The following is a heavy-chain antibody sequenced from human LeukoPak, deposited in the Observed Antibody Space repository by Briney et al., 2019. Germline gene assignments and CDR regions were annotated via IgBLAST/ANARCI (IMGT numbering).Heavy chain of an antibody. CDR1: GFTFSSYA. CDR2: VSGSGGNT. Sequence: GGSLRLSCAASGFTFSSYAMSWVRQAPGKGLEWVSVVSGSGGNTYSADSVKGRCTISRDNSLQTLFLHMNSLRAEDTAVYYCARGMSATSGYLELEYWGQGALVTVST. CDR3: ARGMSATSGYLELEY. V-gene: IGHV3-23*01. J-gene: IGHJ4*02. D-gene: IGHD3-22*01.